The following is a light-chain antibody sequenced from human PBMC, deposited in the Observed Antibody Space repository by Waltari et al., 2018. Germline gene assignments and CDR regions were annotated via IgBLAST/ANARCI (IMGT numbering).Light chain of an antibody. CDR1: QNIGRY. Sequence: ELVLTQSPGTLSLSPGERATLSCRASQNIGRYLVWYQHKPGQPPRLLIYAASTRATGIPDSVIGSGSGTDFSLTIARLEPEDFAVYFCQNHERLPATFGQGTKVEI. V-gene: IGKV3-20*01. J-gene: IGKJ1*01. CDR2: AAS. CDR3: QNHERLPAT.